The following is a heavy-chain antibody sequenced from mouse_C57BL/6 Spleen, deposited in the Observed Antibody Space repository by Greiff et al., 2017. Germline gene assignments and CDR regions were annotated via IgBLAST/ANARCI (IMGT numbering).Heavy chain of an antibody. Sequence: QVQLQQPGAELVKPGASVKMSCKASGYTFTSYWITWVKQRPGQGLEWIGDIYPGSGSTNYNEKFKSKATLTVDTSSSTAYMQLSSRTSEDSAGYYCARGAIYYGYDGFDYWGQGTTLTVSS. CDR1: GYTFTSYW. CDR2: IYPGSGST. D-gene: IGHD2-2*01. CDR3: ARGAIYYGYDGFDY. V-gene: IGHV1-55*01. J-gene: IGHJ2*01.